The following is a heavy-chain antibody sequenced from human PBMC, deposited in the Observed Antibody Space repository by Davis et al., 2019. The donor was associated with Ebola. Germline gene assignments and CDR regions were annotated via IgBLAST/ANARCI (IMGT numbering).Heavy chain of an antibody. J-gene: IGHJ4*02. V-gene: IGHV4-61*08. CDR2: IYYSGST. D-gene: IGHD6-19*01. CDR3: AREIAVAGRGY. CDR1: GGSISSGGYY. Sequence: PSETLSLTCTVSGGSISSGGYYWSWIRQHPGKGLEWIGYIYYSGSTNYNPSLKSRVTISVDTSKNQFSLKLSSVTAADTAVYYCAREIAVAGRGYWGQGTLVTVSS.